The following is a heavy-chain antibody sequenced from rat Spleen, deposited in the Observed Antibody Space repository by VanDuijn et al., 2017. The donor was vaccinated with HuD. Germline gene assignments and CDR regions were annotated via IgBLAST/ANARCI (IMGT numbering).Heavy chain of an antibody. V-gene: IGHV5-31*01. CDR2: ITNTGDYT. CDR1: GFTFNNYW. Sequence: EVQLVESGGGLVQPGRSLKLSCIASGFTFNNYWMTWIRQTPGKGLEWVASITNTGDYTYYPDSVKGRFTISRDNARSTLYLQMDSLRSEDTATYYCARHNSGYGVMDAWGQGASVTVSS. D-gene: IGHD4-3*01. J-gene: IGHJ4*01. CDR3: ARHNSGYGVMDA.